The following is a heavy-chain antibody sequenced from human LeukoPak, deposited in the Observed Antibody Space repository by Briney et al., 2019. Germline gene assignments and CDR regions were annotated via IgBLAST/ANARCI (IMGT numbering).Heavy chain of an antibody. CDR3: ARDPMVRGTPFAFDI. D-gene: IGHD3-10*01. V-gene: IGHV1-18*01. CDR1: GYTFTSYA. Sequence: ASVKVSCKASGYTFTSYAMNWVRQAPGQGLEWMGWISAYNGNTNYAQKLQGRVTMTTDTSTSTAYMELRSLRSDDTAVYYCARDPMVRGTPFAFDIRGQGTMVTVSS. CDR2: ISAYNGNT. J-gene: IGHJ3*02.